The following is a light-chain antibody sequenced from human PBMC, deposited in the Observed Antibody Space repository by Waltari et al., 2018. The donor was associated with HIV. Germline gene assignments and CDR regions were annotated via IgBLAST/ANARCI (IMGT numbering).Light chain of an antibody. Sequence: QSALTQPPPASGSPGQSVTISCTGTSSHLGAYNYFAWYQQYPGKAPKLMIYDVTKRPSGVPDRFSGSKSGNTASLTVSGLQAEDEADYYCASHAGSKDVFGGGTKLTVL. V-gene: IGLV2-8*01. CDR1: SSHLGAYNY. J-gene: IGLJ2*01. CDR3: ASHAGSKDV. CDR2: DVT.